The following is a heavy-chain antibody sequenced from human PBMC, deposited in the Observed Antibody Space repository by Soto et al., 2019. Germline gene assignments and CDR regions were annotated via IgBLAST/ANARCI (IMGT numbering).Heavy chain of an antibody. CDR1: GVSFNNNG. Sequence: QVQLVQSGAEVKKPGSSVKVSCKTSGVSFNNNGIGWVRQAPGHGLEWMGGVSPPFRTSNYARKFQGRISITADAPARTVNQELSSLSAYDKAQFYWGRVLYYGSGGYLPYGIDVWGHGTTVTVSS. V-gene: IGHV1-69*01. CDR3: GRVLYYGSGGYLPYGIDV. CDR2: VSPPFRTS. D-gene: IGHD3-10*01. J-gene: IGHJ6*02.